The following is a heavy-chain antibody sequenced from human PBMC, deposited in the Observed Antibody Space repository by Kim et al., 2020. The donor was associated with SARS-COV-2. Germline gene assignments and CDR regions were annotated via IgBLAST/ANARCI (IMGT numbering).Heavy chain of an antibody. Sequence: SETLSLTCAVYGGSFSGYYWSWIRQPPGKGLEWIGEINHSGSTNFNPSLKSRVTISVDTSKNQFSLKLSSVTAADTAVYYCATAQAPYYDRLLGYWGQGTLVTVSS. V-gene: IGHV4-34*01. CDR2: INHSGST. CDR1: GGSFSGYY. CDR3: ATAQAPYYDRLLGY. J-gene: IGHJ4*02. D-gene: IGHD3-22*01.